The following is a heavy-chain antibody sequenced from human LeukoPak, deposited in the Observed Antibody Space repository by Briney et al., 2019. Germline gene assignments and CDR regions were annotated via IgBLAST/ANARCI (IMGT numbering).Heavy chain of an antibody. CDR2: IQIDGSST. CDR1: GFTFSRYW. D-gene: IGHD5-12*01. Sequence: GGSLRLSCAASGFTFSRYWMHWVRQAPGKGLEWVSRIQIDGSSTNYADSVKGRFTISRDNSKNTLYLQMNSLRAEDTAVYYCAKDGPSGYGFDYWGQGTLVTVSS. CDR3: AKDGPSGYGFDY. V-gene: IGHV3-74*01. J-gene: IGHJ4*02.